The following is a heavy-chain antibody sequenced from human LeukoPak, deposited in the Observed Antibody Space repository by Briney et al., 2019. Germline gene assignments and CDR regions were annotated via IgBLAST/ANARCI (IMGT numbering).Heavy chain of an antibody. CDR3: ARDRFVDYDFWSGYYPPAEIDY. D-gene: IGHD3-3*01. CDR2: IIPILGIA. CDR1: GGTFSSYT. Sequence: GASVKVSCKASGGTFSSYTISWVRQAPGQGLEWMGRIIPILGIANYGQKFQGRVTITADKSTSTAYMELSSLRSEDTAVYYCARDRFVDYDFWSGYYPPAEIDYWGQGTLVTVSS. V-gene: IGHV1-69*04. J-gene: IGHJ4*02.